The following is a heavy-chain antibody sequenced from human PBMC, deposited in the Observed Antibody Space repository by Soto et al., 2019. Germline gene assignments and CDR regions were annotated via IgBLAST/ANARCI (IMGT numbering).Heavy chain of an antibody. J-gene: IGHJ4*02. CDR1: GFTFSSYS. V-gene: IGHV3-48*01. CDR2: ISSSSSTI. D-gene: IGHD3-3*01. CDR3: ARDRAKYDFWSGGEYYFDY. Sequence: EVQLVESGGGLVQPGGSLRLSCAASGFTFSSYSMNWVRQAPGKGLEWVSYISSSSSTIYYADSVKGRFTISRDNAKNSLYLQMNSLRAEDTAVYYCARDRAKYDFWSGGEYYFDYWGQGTLVTVSS.